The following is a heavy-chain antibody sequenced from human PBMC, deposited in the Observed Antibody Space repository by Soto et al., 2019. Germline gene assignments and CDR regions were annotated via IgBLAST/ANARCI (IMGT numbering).Heavy chain of an antibody. CDR3: ARDMGGLRIYYYGMDV. CDR2: IKQDGSEK. CDR1: GFTFSSYW. J-gene: IGHJ6*02. Sequence: PGGSLRLSCAASGFTFSSYWMSWVRQAPGKGLEWVANIKQDGSEKYYVDSVKGRFTISRDNAKNSLYLQMNSLRAEDTAVYYCARDMGGLRIYYYGMDVWGQGTTVTVSS. D-gene: IGHD2-15*01. V-gene: IGHV3-7*01.